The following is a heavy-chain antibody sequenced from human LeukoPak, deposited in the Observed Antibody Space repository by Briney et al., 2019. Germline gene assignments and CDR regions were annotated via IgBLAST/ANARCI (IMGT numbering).Heavy chain of an antibody. V-gene: IGHV3-30*18. Sequence: GGSLRLSCAASGFTFSSYGMHWVRQAPGKGLEWVAVISYDGSNKYYADSVKGRFTISGDNSKNTLYLQMNSLRAEDTAVYYCAKDRRTVVMEGNAFDIWGQGTMVTVSS. D-gene: IGHD4-23*01. CDR2: ISYDGSNK. CDR3: AKDRRTVVMEGNAFDI. CDR1: GFTFSSYG. J-gene: IGHJ3*02.